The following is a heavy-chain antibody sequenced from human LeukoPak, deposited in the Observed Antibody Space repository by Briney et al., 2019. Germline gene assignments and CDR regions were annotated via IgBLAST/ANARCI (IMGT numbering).Heavy chain of an antibody. V-gene: IGHV4-59*01. CDR3: ARERGYAFDI. J-gene: IGHJ3*02. CDR1: GGSISSYY. D-gene: IGHD1-26*01. CDR2: IYYSGST. Sequence: KASETLSLTCTVSGGSISSYYWSWIRQPPGKGLEWIGYIYYSGSTNYNPSLKSRVTISVDTSKNQFSLKLSSVTAADTAVYYCARERGYAFDIWGQGTMVTVSS.